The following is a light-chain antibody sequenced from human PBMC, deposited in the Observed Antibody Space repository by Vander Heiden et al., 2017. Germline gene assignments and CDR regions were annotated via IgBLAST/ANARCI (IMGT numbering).Light chain of an antibody. CDR2: GVA. Sequence: EIVMTQSPATLSVSQGERATLSCRASQSVSSNLAWYQQKPGQTPRLLIYGVATRAAGVPARFSGSGSGTEFTLTISSLQSEDFAVYYCQQYNNWPPLTFGGGTKVEIK. J-gene: IGKJ4*01. V-gene: IGKV3-15*01. CDR3: QQYNNWPPLT. CDR1: QSVSSN.